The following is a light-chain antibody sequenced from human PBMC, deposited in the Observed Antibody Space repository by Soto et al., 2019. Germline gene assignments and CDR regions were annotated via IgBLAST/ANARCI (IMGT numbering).Light chain of an antibody. CDR2: DAS. V-gene: IGKV3-20*01. J-gene: IGKJ5*01. Sequence: EIVLTQSPDTLSFSPGERATPSCRASHSIRSERLAWYQQKPGQAPRLVIFDASNRASGMPERFSGSGSGTDFTLTIARLEPEDFAVYYCQEYDGAPITFGLGTRLEIK. CDR3: QEYDGAPIT. CDR1: HSIRSER.